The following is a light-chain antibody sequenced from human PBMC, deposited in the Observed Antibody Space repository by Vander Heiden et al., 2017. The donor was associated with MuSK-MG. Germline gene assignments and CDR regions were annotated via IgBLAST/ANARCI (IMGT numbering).Light chain of an antibody. J-gene: IGLJ2*01. CDR1: QLGDNY. CDR2: QDS. Sequence: SYELTQPPSVSVSPGQTASITCSGHQLGDNYACWYQQKPGQSPVLVIYQDSKRPSGIPERFSGSNSGNTATLTISGTQAMDEADYYCQAWDSRQVVFGGGTKLTVL. V-gene: IGLV3-1*01. CDR3: QAWDSRQVV.